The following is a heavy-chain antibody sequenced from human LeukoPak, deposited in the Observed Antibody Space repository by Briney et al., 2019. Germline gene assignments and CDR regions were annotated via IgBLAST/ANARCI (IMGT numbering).Heavy chain of an antibody. V-gene: IGHV3-48*02. Sequence: GGSLRLSCAASGFTFSSYSMNWVRQAPGKGLEWVSYISSSSSTIYYADSVKGRFTISRDNAKNSLYLQMNSLRDEDTAVYYCARGLVVVAATRWFDPRGQGTLVTVSS. J-gene: IGHJ5*02. CDR2: ISSSSSTI. D-gene: IGHD2-15*01. CDR3: ARGLVVVAATRWFDP. CDR1: GFTFSSYS.